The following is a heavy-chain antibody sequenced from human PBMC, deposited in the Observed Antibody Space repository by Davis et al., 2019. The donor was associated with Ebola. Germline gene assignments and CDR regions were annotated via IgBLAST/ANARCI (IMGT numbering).Heavy chain of an antibody. CDR3: ARGGPKGYYYYYMDV. V-gene: IGHV4-59*01. Sequence: PSETLSLTCTVSGGSISSYYWSWIRQPPGKGLEWIGYIYYSGSTNYNPSLKSRVTISVDTSKNQFSLKLSSVTAADTAVYYCARGGPKGYYYYYMDVWGKGTTVTVSS. CDR1: GGSISSYY. D-gene: IGHD3-10*01. J-gene: IGHJ6*03. CDR2: IYYSGST.